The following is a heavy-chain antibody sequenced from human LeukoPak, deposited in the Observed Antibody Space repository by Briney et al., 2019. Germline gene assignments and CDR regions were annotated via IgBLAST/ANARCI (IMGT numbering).Heavy chain of an antibody. CDR2: INPNSGGT. V-gene: IGHV1-2*02. Sequence: GASVKVSCKASGYTFTGYYMYWVRQAPGRGLEWMGWINPNSGGTNYAQKFQGRVTMTRDTSISTAYMELSRLRSDDTAVYYCARDVATWEATDYWGQGTLVTVSS. J-gene: IGHJ4*02. CDR1: GYTFTGYY. D-gene: IGHD1-26*01. CDR3: ARDVATWEATDY.